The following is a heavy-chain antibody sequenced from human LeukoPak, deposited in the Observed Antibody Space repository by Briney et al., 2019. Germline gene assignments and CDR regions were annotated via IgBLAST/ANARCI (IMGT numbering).Heavy chain of an antibody. D-gene: IGHD6-13*01. Sequence: GGSLRLSCAASGFTFSSYWMSWVRQAPGKGLEWVANIKQDGSEKYYVDSVKGRFTISRDNAKNSLYLQMNSLRAEDTAVYYCARDSSSWYLAYYYYGMDVWGKGTTVTVSS. CDR1: GFTFSSYW. CDR3: ARDSSSWYLAYYYYGMDV. J-gene: IGHJ6*04. V-gene: IGHV3-7*03. CDR2: IKQDGSEK.